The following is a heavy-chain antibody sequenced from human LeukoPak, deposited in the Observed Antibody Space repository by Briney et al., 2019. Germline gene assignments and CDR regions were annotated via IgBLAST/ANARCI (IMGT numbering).Heavy chain of an antibody. D-gene: IGHD3-10*01. CDR3: ARLRITKVRGAKGYGMDV. J-gene: IGHJ6*04. V-gene: IGHV4-34*01. CDR1: GGSFSGYY. CDR2: INHSGST. Sequence: SETLSLTCAVYGGSFSGYYWSWIRQPPGKGLEWIGEINHSGSTNYNPSLKSRVTISVDTSKNQFSLKLSSVTAADTAVYYCARLRITKVRGAKGYGMDVWGKGTTVTVSS.